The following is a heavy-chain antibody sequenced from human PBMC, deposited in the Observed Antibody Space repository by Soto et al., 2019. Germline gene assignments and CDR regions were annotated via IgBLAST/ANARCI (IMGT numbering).Heavy chain of an antibody. CDR2: IYYSGST. Sequence: PSETLSLTGTVSGGSISTYYCSWIRQPPWKGLEWIGYIYYSGSTSYNPSLKSRVTISVDTSKNQFSLKLRSVTAADTAVYYCASDRSSGWDQGYGMDVWGQGTTVTVSS. V-gene: IGHV4-59*01. J-gene: IGHJ6*02. CDR3: ASDRSSGWDQGYGMDV. D-gene: IGHD6-19*01. CDR1: GGSISTYY.